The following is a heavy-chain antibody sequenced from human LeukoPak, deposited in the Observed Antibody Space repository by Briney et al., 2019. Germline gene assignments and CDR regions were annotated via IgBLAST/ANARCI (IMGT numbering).Heavy chain of an antibody. Sequence: SETLSLTCTVSSGSINSGDSYWGWIRQPPGKSLEWIGYISYSGSPYYNPSLMGRVAMSRDTSKNQFSLKLDSVTAADTAVYYCARVPYGSGTYNFDYWGQGILVTVSS. CDR3: ARVPYGSGTYNFDY. D-gene: IGHD3-10*01. V-gene: IGHV4-30-4*01. J-gene: IGHJ4*02. CDR2: ISYSGSP. CDR1: SGSINSGDSY.